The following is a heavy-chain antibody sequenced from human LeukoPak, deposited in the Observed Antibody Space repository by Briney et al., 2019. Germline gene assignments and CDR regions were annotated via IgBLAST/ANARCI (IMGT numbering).Heavy chain of an antibody. CDR2: INHSGST. D-gene: IGHD3-3*01. J-gene: IGHJ6*02. V-gene: IGHV4-34*01. CDR3: ARSRILPPYYYYGMDV. Sequence: SETLSLTCAVYGGSFSGYYWSWIRQPPGKGLEWTGEINHSGSTNYNPSLKSRVTISVDTSKNQFSLKLSSVTAADTAVYYCARSRILPPYYYYGMDVWGQGTTVTVSS. CDR1: GGSFSGYY.